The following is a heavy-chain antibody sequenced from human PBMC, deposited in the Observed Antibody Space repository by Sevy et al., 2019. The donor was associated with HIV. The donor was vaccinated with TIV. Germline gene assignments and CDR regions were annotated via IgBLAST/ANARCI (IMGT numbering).Heavy chain of an antibody. CDR1: GYTLPEFS. J-gene: IGHJ4*02. CDR2: FHEEGEI. D-gene: IGHD2-2*01. Sequence: ASVKVSCKVSGYTLPEFSVHWVRQAPGKGLEWMGGFHEEGEIMYAQKFQGRVTMTEDTSTDTAYMELSSLRSEDTAVYYCATDIVVGRDYWGQGTLVTVSS. V-gene: IGHV1-24*01. CDR3: ATDIVVGRDY.